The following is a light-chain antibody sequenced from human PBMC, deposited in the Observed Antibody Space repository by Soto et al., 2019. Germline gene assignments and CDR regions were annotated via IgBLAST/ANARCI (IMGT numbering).Light chain of an antibody. Sequence: QTVVTQEPSFSVSPGGTVTLTCALSSGSVSPSYYPSWYQQTPGQAPRTVIHSTNTRSSGVPDRFSGSILGNKAALTITGAQADDESDYYCVLYMGSGISLFGGGTKVTGL. J-gene: IGLJ3*02. CDR2: STN. V-gene: IGLV8-61*01. CDR3: VLYMGSGISL. CDR1: SGSVSPSYY.